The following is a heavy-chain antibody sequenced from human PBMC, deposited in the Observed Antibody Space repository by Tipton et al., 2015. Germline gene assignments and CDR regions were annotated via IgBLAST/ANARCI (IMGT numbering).Heavy chain of an antibody. Sequence: GLVKPSETLSLNCAVSGYSISSGYYWGWIRQPPGKGLEWIGSIFHRGDTNYNPSLKSRVTISLDTSKNQFSLKLSSVTAADTAVYYCARGHSAGSYYSCWFDPWGQGTLVTVSS. V-gene: IGHV4-38-2*01. J-gene: IGHJ5*02. CDR1: GYSISSGYY. CDR3: ARGHSAGSYYSCWFDP. CDR2: IFHRGDT. D-gene: IGHD2-15*01.